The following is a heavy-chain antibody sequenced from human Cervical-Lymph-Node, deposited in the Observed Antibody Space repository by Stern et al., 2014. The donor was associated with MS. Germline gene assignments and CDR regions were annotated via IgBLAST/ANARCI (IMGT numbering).Heavy chain of an antibody. D-gene: IGHD5-24*01. V-gene: IGHV4-30-4*01. Sequence: VQLQESGPGLVKPSHTLSLTCAVTGGSISRTEHYWSWIRQSPGQGLEWIGYIHNSGTTYYNPSLKSRVTISVDTSKNQFSLKVKSVTAADTAVYYCSRDADGYSLVFGYWGRGTLVTVSS. CDR1: GGSISRTEHY. CDR2: IHNSGTT. J-gene: IGHJ4*02. CDR3: SRDADGYSLVFGY.